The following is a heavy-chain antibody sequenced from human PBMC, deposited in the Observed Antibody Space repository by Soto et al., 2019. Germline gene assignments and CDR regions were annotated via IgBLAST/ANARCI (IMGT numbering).Heavy chain of an antibody. D-gene: IGHD4-17*01. V-gene: IGHV3-23*01. CDR2: ISDSGGST. J-gene: IGHJ4*02. Sequence: GGSLRLSCAASGFTFSSYAMSWVRQAPGKGLEWVSTISDSGGSTYYADSVKGRFTISRDNSKNTLYLQMNNLRAEDTAVYYRAKVLTTVTRRAFDYWGQGTLVPVSS. CDR3: AKVLTTVTRRAFDY. CDR1: GFTFSSYA.